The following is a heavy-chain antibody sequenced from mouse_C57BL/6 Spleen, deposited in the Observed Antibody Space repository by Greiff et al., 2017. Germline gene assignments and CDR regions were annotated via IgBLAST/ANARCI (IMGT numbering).Heavy chain of an antibody. Sequence: QVQLQQPVAELVKPGASVKLSCKASGYTFTSYWMHWVKQRPGQGLEWIGMIHPNSGSTNYNEKFKSKATLTVDKSSSTAYMQLSSLTSEDSAVYYCARWLTGYAMDYWGQGTSVTVSA. CDR1: GYTFTSYW. V-gene: IGHV1-64*01. D-gene: IGHD4-1*01. CDR2: IHPNSGST. CDR3: ARWLTGYAMDY. J-gene: IGHJ4*01.